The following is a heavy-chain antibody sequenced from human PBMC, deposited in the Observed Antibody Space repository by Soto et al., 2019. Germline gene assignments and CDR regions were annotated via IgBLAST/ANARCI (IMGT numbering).Heavy chain of an antibody. CDR2: ISYDGSNK. CDR3: AKEMLARITMAGYYYYYGMDV. J-gene: IGHJ6*02. V-gene: IGHV3-30*18. D-gene: IGHD6-19*01. Sequence: QVQLVESGGGVVQPGRSLRLSCAASGFTFSSYGMHWVRQAPGKGLEWVTVISYDGSNKYYADSVKGRFTLSRDNSKNXLXMXXTILTTEDTAVYYRAKEMLARITMAGYYYYYGMDVWGQGTTVTVSS. CDR1: GFTFSSYG.